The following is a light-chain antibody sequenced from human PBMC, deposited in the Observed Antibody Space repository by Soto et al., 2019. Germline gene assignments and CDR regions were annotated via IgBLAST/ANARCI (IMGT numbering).Light chain of an antibody. Sequence: EIVLTQSPATLSLSPGERTPLSCRASQSVSTYLAWSQQKPGQAPRLLIYDASNRATGIPARFSGSGSGTDFTLTISSLEPEDFAVYYCQQRSNWTFGQGTKVEI. J-gene: IGKJ1*01. V-gene: IGKV3-11*01. CDR1: QSVSTY. CDR2: DAS. CDR3: QQRSNWT.